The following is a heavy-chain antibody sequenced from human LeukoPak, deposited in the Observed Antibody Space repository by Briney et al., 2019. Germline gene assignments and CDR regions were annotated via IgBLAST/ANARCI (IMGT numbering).Heavy chain of an antibody. J-gene: IGHJ4*02. CDR2: ISSSSSTI. CDR1: GFTFSSYS. V-gene: IGHV3-48*01. CDR3: ARHGSRVMATIEDS. Sequence: GGSLRLSCAASGFTFSSYSMNWVRQAPGKGLEWVSYISSSSSTIYYADSVKGRFTISRDNAKNSLYLQMNSLRAEDTAVYYCARHGSRVMATIEDSWGQGTLVIVSS. D-gene: IGHD5-12*01.